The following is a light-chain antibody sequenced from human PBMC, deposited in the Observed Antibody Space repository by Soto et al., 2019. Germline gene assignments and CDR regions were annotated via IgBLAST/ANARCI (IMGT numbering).Light chain of an antibody. CDR1: SSDVGGYNY. Sequence: QSSLTQPASVSGSPGQSITISCTGTSSDVGGYNYVSWYQQHPGKAPKLMIYDVSNRPSGVSNRFSGSKSGNTASLTISGLQAEDEAAFYCSSFTGSTYVFGTGTKVTVL. CDR2: DVS. J-gene: IGLJ1*01. V-gene: IGLV2-14*03. CDR3: SSFTGSTYV.